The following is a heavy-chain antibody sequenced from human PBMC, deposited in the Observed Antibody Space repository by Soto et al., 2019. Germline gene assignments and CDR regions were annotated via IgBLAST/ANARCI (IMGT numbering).Heavy chain of an antibody. V-gene: IGHV3-30*03. CDR3: ARAGTLNYIFDS. D-gene: IGHD1-7*01. CDR1: GFTFSTYG. J-gene: IGHJ4*02. CDR2: ISYDGSNK. Sequence: PGGSLRLSCAASGFTFSTYGMHWVRQAPGKGLEWVALISYDGSNKDYADSVKGRFTISRDNSQNSLYLQMNSLRAEDTAVYYGARAGTLNYIFDSWGQGTLVTVSS.